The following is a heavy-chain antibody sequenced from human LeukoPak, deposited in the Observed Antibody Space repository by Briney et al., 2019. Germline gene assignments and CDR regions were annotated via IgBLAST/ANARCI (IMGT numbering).Heavy chain of an antibody. V-gene: IGHV3-7*03. CDR1: GFTVSSYA. CDR3: ARDVDGDFDY. CDR2: IKQDGSEK. Sequence: GGSLRLSCAASGFTVSSYAISWVRQAPGKGLEWVANIKQDGSEKQYVDSVKGRFTISRDNAKNSLYLQMNSLRAEDTAMYYCARDVDGDFDYWGQGTLVTVSS. J-gene: IGHJ4*02. D-gene: IGHD4-17*01.